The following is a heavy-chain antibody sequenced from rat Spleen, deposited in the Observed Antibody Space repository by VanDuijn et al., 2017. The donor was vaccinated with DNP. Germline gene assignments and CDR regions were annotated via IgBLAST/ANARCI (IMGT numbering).Heavy chain of an antibody. CDR3: TRDNYSSYMPYYYAMDA. CDR1: GFTFSNYY. Sequence: EVQLVESGGGLVQPGRSMKLSCAASGFTFSNYYMAWVRQAPTKGLEWVAAISTGGGNTYYRDSVKGRFTVSRDNAKSTLYLQMNSLRSEDTATYYCTRDNYSSYMPYYYAMDAWGQGTSVTVSS. J-gene: IGHJ4*01. D-gene: IGHD1-2*01. CDR2: ISTGGGNT. V-gene: IGHV5-25*01.